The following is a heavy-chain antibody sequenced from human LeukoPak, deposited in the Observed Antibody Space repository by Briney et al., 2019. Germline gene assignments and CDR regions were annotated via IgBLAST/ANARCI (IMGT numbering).Heavy chain of an antibody. J-gene: IGHJ4*02. V-gene: IGHV3-30*18. CDR1: GFTFSSYG. D-gene: IGHD3-22*01. CDR3: AKDDYYDTSGYRD. Sequence: PGGSLRLSCAASGFTFSSYGMHWVRQAPGKGLEWVAVISYDVGKKYYADSVKGRFTISRDNSMNTLYLQMNSLRAEDTAVYYCAKDDYYDTSGYRDWGQGTLVTVSS. CDR2: ISYDVGKK.